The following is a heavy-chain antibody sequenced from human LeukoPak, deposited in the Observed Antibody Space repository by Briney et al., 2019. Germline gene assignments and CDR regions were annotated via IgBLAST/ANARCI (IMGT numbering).Heavy chain of an antibody. V-gene: IGHV7-4-1*02. CDR2: INTNTGNP. Sequence: ASVKVSCKASGYTFTSYAMNWVRQAPGQGLEWMGWINTNTGNPTYAQGFTGRSVFSLDTSVSTAYLQISSLKAEDTAVYYCARDPGRLYYYYYGMDVWGQGTTVTVSS. CDR3: ARDPGRLYYYYYGMDV. J-gene: IGHJ6*02. CDR1: GYTFTSYA. D-gene: IGHD2-8*02.